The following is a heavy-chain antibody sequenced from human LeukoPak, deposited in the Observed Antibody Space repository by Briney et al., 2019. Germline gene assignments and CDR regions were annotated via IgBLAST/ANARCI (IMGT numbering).Heavy chain of an antibody. CDR2: ISWNSGSI. CDR1: GFTFDDYA. J-gene: IGHJ6*02. D-gene: IGHD2-8*02. CDR3: AKGIPGGLIPYYGMDV. V-gene: IGHV3-9*01. Sequence: GGSLRLSCAASGFTFDDYAMHWARQAPGKGLEWVSGISWNSGSIGYADSVKGRFTISRDNAKNSLYLQMNSLRAEDTALYYCAKGIPGGLIPYYGMDVWGQGTTVTVSS.